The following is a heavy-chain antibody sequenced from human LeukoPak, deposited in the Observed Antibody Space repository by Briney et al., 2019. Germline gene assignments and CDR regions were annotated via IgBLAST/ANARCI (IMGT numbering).Heavy chain of an antibody. V-gene: IGHV1-18*01. J-gene: IGHJ4*02. CDR2: ISAYNGNT. CDR3: ARAQITMVRGVIITEYFDY. D-gene: IGHD3-10*01. Sequence: ASVKVSCKASGYTFTSYGISWVRQAPGQGLEWMGWISAYNGNTNYAQKLQGRVTMTTDTSTSTAYMELRSLRSDDTAVYYCARAQITMVRGVIITEYFDYWGQGTLVTVSS. CDR1: GYTFTSYG.